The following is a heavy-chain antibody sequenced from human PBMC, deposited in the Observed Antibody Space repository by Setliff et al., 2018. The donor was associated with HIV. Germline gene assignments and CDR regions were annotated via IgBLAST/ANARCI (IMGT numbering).Heavy chain of an antibody. CDR1: GGSITTYY. J-gene: IGHJ3*02. CDR3: AREVDNPRDAFDI. CDR2: IYPTGST. Sequence: LSLTCTVSGGSITTYYWSWIRQPAGKGLEWIGHIYPTGSTDYNPSLKSRVTMSIDTSKNQFSLKLSSMTAADTALYYCAREVDNPRDAFDIWAQGTMVTVSS. V-gene: IGHV4-4*07.